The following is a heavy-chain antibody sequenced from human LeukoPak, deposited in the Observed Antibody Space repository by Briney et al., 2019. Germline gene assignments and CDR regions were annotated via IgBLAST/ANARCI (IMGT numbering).Heavy chain of an antibody. CDR2: VSYDGSNK. Sequence: PGRSLRLSCAASGFTFSNYAMHWVRQAPGKGLEWVAVVSYDGSNKYYADSVKGRFTISRDNSKNTLYLQMSSVGAEDTAVYYCVKGGSVPGAAFDYWGQGTPVTVSS. J-gene: IGHJ4*02. V-gene: IGHV3-30*14. D-gene: IGHD2-2*01. CDR3: VKGGSVPGAAFDY. CDR1: GFTFSNYA.